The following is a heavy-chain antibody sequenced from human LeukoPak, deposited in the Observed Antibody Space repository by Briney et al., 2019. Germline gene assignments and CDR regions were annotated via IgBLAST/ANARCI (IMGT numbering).Heavy chain of an antibody. CDR2: IYHSGST. Sequence: SETLSLTCAVSGGSISSSNWWSWVRQPPGKGLEWIGEIYHSGSTNYNPSLKSRVTISVDTSKNQFSLKLSSVTAADTAVYYCASGAAMATLGAAANNWFDLWGQGTLVTVSS. CDR1: GGSISSSNW. J-gene: IGHJ5*02. CDR3: ASGAAMATLGAAANNWFDL. V-gene: IGHV4-4*02. D-gene: IGHD5-18*01.